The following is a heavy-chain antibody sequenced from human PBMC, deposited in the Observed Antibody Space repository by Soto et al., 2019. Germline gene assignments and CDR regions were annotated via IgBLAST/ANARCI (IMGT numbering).Heavy chain of an antibody. CDR3: ARGVYRLH. Sequence: SETLSLTCAVYGGSFSGYYWSWIRQPPGKGLEWIGEINHSGSTNYNPSLKSRVTISVDTSKNQFSLKLSSVTAADTAVYYCARGVYRLHWGQGTLVTVSS. CDR2: INHSGST. J-gene: IGHJ4*02. V-gene: IGHV4-34*01. CDR1: GGSFSGYY. D-gene: IGHD6-25*01.